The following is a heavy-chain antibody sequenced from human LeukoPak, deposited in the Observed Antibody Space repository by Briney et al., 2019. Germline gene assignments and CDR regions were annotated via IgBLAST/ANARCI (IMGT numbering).Heavy chain of an antibody. D-gene: IGHD5-18*01. CDR2: IIPIFGTG. CDR1: GGTFSNYA. V-gene: IGHV1-69*13. J-gene: IGHJ3*02. Sequence: ASVKVSCKTSGGTFSNYAISWVRQAPGQGLQWMGGIIPIFGTGNYAQKFQGRVTITADESTSTAYMELSSLRSEDTAVYFCARGNQDRDYNFGLWQHAFDIWGQGTMVTVSS. CDR3: ARGNQDRDYNFGLWQHAFDI.